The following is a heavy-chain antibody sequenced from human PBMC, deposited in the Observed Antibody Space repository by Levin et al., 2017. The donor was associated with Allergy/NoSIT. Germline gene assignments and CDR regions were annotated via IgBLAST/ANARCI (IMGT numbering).Heavy chain of an antibody. D-gene: IGHD3-16*02. V-gene: IGHV3-49*03. J-gene: IGHJ4*02. CDR1: GFTFGDYA. Sequence: GGSLRLSCTASGFTFGDYAMSWFRQAPGKGLEWVGFIRSKAYGGTTEYAASVKGRFTISRDDSKSIAYLQMNSLKTEDTAVYYCTRAILDDYVWGSYRYFDYWGQGTLVTVSS. CDR3: TRAILDDYVWGSYRYFDY. CDR2: IRSKAYGGTT.